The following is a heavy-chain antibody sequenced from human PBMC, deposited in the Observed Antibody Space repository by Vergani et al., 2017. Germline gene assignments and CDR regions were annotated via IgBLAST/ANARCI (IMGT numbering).Heavy chain of an antibody. V-gene: IGHV3-43*01. D-gene: IGHD3-10*01. CDR3: AKDSGSGRENWFDP. CDR1: GFTFDDYT. CDR2: ISWDGGST. J-gene: IGHJ5*02. Sequence: EVQLVESGGVVVQPGGSLRLSCAASGFTFDDYTMHWVRQAPGKGLEWVSLISWDGGSTYYADSVKGRFTIYRDNSKNSLYLQMNSLRTEDTALYYCAKDSGSGRENWFDPWGQGTLVTVSS.